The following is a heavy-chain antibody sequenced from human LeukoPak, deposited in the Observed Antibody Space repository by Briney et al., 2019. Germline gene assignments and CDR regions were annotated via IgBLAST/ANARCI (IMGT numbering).Heavy chain of an antibody. CDR2: IRYDGSNK. CDR3: ATDRGYYTSGSYYLDY. CDR1: GFTFSSYG. V-gene: IGHV3-30*02. Sequence: PGGSLRLSCAASGFTFSSYGMHWVRQAPGKGLEWVAFIRYDGSNKYYADSVKGRFTISRGNSKNTLYLQMNSLRAEDTAVYYCATDRGYYTSGSYYLDYWGQGTLVTVSS. D-gene: IGHD3-10*01. J-gene: IGHJ4*02.